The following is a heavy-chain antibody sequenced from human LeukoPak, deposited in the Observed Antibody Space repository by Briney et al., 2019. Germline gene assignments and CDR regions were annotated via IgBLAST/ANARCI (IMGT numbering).Heavy chain of an antibody. CDR2: ASYSGNT. CDR1: GASISSSTYY. D-gene: IGHD3-10*01. CDR3: ARAAVRGQSGNWFDP. Sequence: SETLSLTCTVSGASISSSTYYWGWIRQPPGKGLEWIGSASYSGNTYYNPSLKSRVTILVDTSKNQFSLKMTSVTAADTAVYYCARAAVRGQSGNWFDPWGQGTLVTVSS. J-gene: IGHJ5*02. V-gene: IGHV4-39*07.